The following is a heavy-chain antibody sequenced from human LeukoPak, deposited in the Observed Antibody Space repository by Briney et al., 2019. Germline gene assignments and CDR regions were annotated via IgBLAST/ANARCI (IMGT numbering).Heavy chain of an antibody. CDR1: GGSISSYY. Sequence: SETLSLTCTVSGGSISSYYWSWIRQPPGKGLERIGYIYYSGSTNYNPSLKSRVTISVDTSKNQFSLKLSSVTAADTAVYYCARCRDSSGYYYMDVWGKGTTVTVSS. CDR2: IYYSGST. J-gene: IGHJ6*03. CDR3: ARCRDSSGYYYMDV. V-gene: IGHV4-59*01. D-gene: IGHD2-21*01.